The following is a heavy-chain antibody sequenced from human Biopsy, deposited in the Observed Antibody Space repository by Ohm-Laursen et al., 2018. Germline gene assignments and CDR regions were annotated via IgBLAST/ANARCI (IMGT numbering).Heavy chain of an antibody. Sequence: TLSLTCSVYGGSFNGYFWSLIRQPPGKGLEWIGDITQSGSTNYNPSLESRVTMSVDMPKNQFSLKLSSVTAADTTIYYCARGMRSSGWPYFDSWGQGTLVTVSS. D-gene: IGHD6-19*01. V-gene: IGHV4-34*01. CDR1: GGSFNGYF. CDR2: ITQSGST. CDR3: ARGMRSSGWPYFDS. J-gene: IGHJ4*02.